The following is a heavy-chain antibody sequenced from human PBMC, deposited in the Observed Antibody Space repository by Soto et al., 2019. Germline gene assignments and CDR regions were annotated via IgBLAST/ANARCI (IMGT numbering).Heavy chain of an antibody. CDR3: ARENGPGGY. D-gene: IGHD1-1*01. V-gene: IGHV1-69*13. CDR1: GGTFSSYS. Sequence: SVNGSCKASGGTFSSYSISWVRQAPGQGLEWMGGIIPIFGTANYAQKFQGRVTITADESTSTAYMELSSLRSEDTAVYYCARENGPGGYWGQGTLVTAP. J-gene: IGHJ4*02. CDR2: IIPIFGTA.